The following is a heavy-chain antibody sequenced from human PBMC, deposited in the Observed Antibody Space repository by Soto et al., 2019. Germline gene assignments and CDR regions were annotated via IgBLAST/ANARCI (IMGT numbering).Heavy chain of an antibody. V-gene: IGHV3-30*18. D-gene: IGHD1-1*01. CDR1: GFTFSSYG. Sequence: PGGSLRLSCAASGFTFSSYGMHWVRQAPGKGLEWVAVISYDGSNKYYADSVKGRFTISRDNSKNTLYLQMNSLRAEDTAVYYCAKDYARYSTWAGIIDYWGQGTLVTVSS. J-gene: IGHJ4*02. CDR2: ISYDGSNK. CDR3: AKDYARYSTWAGIIDY.